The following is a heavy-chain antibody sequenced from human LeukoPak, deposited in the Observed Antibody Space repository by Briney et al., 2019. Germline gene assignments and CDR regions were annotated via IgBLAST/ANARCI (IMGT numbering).Heavy chain of an antibody. V-gene: IGHV1-69*06. J-gene: IGHJ5*02. CDR1: GYTFTSYG. D-gene: IGHD5-24*01. CDR3: ARDNSVRDEAWWFNP. CDR2: IIPIFGTA. Sequence: ASVKVSCKASGYTFTSYGISWVRQAPGQGLEWMGGIIPIFGTANYAQKFQGRVTITADKSTSTAYMELSSLRSEDTAVYYCARDNSVRDEAWWFNPWGQGTLVTVSS.